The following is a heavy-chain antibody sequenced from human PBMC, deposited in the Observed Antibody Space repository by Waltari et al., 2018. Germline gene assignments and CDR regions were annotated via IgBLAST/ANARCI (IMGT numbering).Heavy chain of an antibody. D-gene: IGHD6-13*01. Sequence: QVQLQESGPGLVKSSETLSLTCAVSGFSIRNGYYWGWIRQPPGKGLEWIGSIYYIAHTYSNPSLKSRVTMSVDMSKNQFSLKLNSVTSTDTAVYYCARASGAAGWYYFDNWGQGTL. CDR3: ARASGAAGWYYFDN. CDR1: GFSIRNGYY. V-gene: IGHV4-38-2*01. J-gene: IGHJ4*02. CDR2: IYYIAHT.